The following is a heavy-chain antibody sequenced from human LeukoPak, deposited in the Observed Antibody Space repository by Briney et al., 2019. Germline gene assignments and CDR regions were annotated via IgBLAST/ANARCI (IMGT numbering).Heavy chain of an antibody. V-gene: IGHV3-23*01. CDR1: GFTFSSYA. D-gene: IGHD6-19*01. CDR2: ISGSGGST. CDR3: AKTTYGSGWSAFDY. Sequence: GGSLRLSCAASGFTFSSYAMNWVRQAPGKGLEWVSAISGSGGSTYYADSVKGRFTISRDNSKDTLYLQMNSLRAEDTAVYYCAKTTYGSGWSAFDYWGQGTLVTVSS. J-gene: IGHJ4*02.